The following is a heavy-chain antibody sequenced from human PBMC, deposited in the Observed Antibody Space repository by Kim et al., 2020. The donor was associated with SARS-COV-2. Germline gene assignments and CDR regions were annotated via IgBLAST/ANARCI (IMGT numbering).Heavy chain of an antibody. Sequence: ASVKVSCKASGYTFTSYYMHWVRQAPGQGLEWMGIINPSGGSTSYAQKFPGRVTMTRDTSTSTVYMELSSLRSEDTAVYYCARVDGSSSDYDSSGSMSPAGLDYWGQGTLVTVSS. J-gene: IGHJ4*02. V-gene: IGHV1-46*01. CDR1: GYTFTSYY. D-gene: IGHD3-22*01. CDR3: ARVDGSSSDYDSSGSMSPAGLDY. CDR2: INPSGGST.